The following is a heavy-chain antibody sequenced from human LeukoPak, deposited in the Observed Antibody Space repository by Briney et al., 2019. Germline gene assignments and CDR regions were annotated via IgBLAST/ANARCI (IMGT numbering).Heavy chain of an antibody. J-gene: IGHJ4*02. D-gene: IGHD1-26*01. CDR1: GYTFITYT. CDR2: INAGNGNT. CDR3: ARGRWDYAPPTLYYFDS. V-gene: IGHV1-3*01. Sequence: ASVKVSCKASGYTFITYTLHWVRQAPGQRLEWMGWINAGNGNTKFSQKFQGRVTFTRDTSASTAYMELSSLRPEDTALYYCARGRWDYAPPTLYYFDSWGQGTLVTVSS.